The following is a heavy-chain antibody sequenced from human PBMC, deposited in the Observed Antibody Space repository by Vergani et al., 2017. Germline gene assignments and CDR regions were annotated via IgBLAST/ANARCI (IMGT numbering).Heavy chain of an antibody. CDR2: ISYDGSNK. Sequence: VQLVESGGGLVKPGGSLRLSCAASGFTFSSYAMHWVRQAPGKGLEWVAVISYDGSNKYYADSVKGRFTISRDNSKNTLYLQMNSLRAEDTAVYYCARGAIGDYVSSFDYWGQGTLVTVSS. D-gene: IGHD3-16*01. CDR1: GFTFSSYA. CDR3: ARGAIGDYVSSFDY. J-gene: IGHJ4*02. V-gene: IGHV3-30-3*01.